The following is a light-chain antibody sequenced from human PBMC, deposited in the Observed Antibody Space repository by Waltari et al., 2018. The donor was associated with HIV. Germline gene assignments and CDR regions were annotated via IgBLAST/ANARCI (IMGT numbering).Light chain of an antibody. J-gene: IGLJ3*02. V-gene: IGLV3-25*03. Sequence: SYELTQPPSVSVSPGHTARLPCSGHVLSKQYAYWYHQKPGQAPVLGKYKDTKRPSGIPERFSGTSSGTTVTLTISGVQAEDEGDYYCQSADTRNTYPPRVFGGGTRLTVL. CDR3: QSADTRNTYPPRV. CDR2: KDT. CDR1: VLSKQY.